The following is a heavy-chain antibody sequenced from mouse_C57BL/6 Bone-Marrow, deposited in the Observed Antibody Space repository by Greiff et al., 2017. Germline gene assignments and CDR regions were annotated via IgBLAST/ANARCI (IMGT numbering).Heavy chain of an antibody. CDR1: GYAFSSYW. CDR3: ARGPNYYGSSYDYFDY. Sequence: VQLQESGAELVKPGASVKISCKASGYAFSSYWMNWVKQRPGKGLEWIGQIYPGDGDTNYNGKFKGKATLTADKSSSTAYMQLSSLTSEDSAVYFCARGPNYYGSSYDYFDYWGQGTTLTVSS. V-gene: IGHV1-80*01. J-gene: IGHJ2*01. D-gene: IGHD1-1*01. CDR2: IYPGDGDT.